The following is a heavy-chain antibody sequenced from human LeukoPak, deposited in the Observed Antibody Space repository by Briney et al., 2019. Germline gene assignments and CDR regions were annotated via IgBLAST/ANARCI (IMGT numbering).Heavy chain of an antibody. CDR2: ISLNGETT. CDR3: AQGFSSGWYPY. V-gene: IGHV3-23*01. D-gene: IGHD6-19*01. Sequence: QAGGSLRLSCAVSGFSVRSFGMSWVRQAPGKGLEWISAISLNGETTWYADSVKGRFIISRDNSKNTLYLQLTSLRAEDTAGYYCAQGFSSGWYPYWGQGSLVSVSS. J-gene: IGHJ4*02. CDR1: GFSVRSFG.